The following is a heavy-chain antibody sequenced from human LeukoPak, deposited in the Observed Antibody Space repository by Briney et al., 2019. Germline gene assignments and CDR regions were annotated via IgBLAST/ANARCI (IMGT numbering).Heavy chain of an antibody. J-gene: IGHJ6*03. CDR1: VYTFTSYG. D-gene: IGHD2-15*01. V-gene: IGHV1-18*01. CDR3: ARAYCSGGSCYFDYYYYYMDV. CDR2: ISAYNGNT. Sequence: ASVNVSCKASVYTFTSYGISWVRQAPGQGLEWMGWISAYNGNTNYAQKLQGRVTMTTDTSTSTAYMELRSLRSDDTAVYYCARAYCSGGSCYFDYYYYYMDVWGKGTTVTVSS.